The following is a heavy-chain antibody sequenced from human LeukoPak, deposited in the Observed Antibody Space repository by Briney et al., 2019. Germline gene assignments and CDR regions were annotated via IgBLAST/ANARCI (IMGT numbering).Heavy chain of an antibody. J-gene: IGHJ4*02. V-gene: IGHV3-21*01. CDR3: ASFASPFDY. CDR2: ISSSSSYI. Sequence: GGSLRLSCAASGFTFSSYSMNWVRQAPGKGLEWVSSISSSSSYIYYADSVKGRFTISRDNAKNSLYPQMNSLRAEDTAVYYCASFASPFDYWGQGTLVTVSS. CDR1: GFTFSSYS. D-gene: IGHD2-21*01.